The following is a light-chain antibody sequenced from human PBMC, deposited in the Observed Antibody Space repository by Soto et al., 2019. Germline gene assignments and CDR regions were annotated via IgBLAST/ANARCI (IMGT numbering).Light chain of an antibody. CDR3: QQYDNLPIT. CDR2: AAS. J-gene: IGKJ5*01. Sequence: DIQMTQSPSSLSASVGDRVTITCRASQTFGNYLNWYQQKPGKDPKLLISAASSLQRGVQSRFSSSGSGTDFTLNISSLQPEDIATYYCQQYDNLPITFGQGTRLE. CDR1: QTFGNY. V-gene: IGKV1-33*01.